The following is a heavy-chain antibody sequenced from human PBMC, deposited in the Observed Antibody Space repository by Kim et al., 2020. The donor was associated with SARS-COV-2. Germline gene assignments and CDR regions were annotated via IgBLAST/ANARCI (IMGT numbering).Heavy chain of an antibody. CDR1: GGSFSGYY. J-gene: IGHJ2*01. V-gene: IGHV4-34*01. Sequence: SETLSLTCAVYGGSFSGYYWSWIRQPPGKGLEWIGEINHSGSTNYNPSLKSRVTISVDTSKNQFSLKLSSVTAADTAVYYCARLTLFGGMATTELKLNYWYFDLWGRGTLVTVSS. CDR3: ARLTLFGGMATTELKLNYWYFDL. CDR2: INHSGST. D-gene: IGHD1-1*01.